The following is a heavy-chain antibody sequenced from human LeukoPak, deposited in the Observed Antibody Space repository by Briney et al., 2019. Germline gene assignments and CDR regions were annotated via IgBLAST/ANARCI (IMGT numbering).Heavy chain of an antibody. V-gene: IGHV3-23*01. CDR1: GFTFSNYA. CDR2: TSGSCGTA. J-gene: IGHJ4*02. CDR3: AKVGYNDILTGDYKDYFDY. D-gene: IGHD3-9*01. Sequence: GGSLRLSCAASGFTFSNYAMSWVRQAPEKGLEWVSVTSGSCGTAYYADSVKGRFTISRDNSKNTLDLQMNSLRAEDTAVYYCAKVGYNDILTGDYKDYFDYWGQGTLVTVSS.